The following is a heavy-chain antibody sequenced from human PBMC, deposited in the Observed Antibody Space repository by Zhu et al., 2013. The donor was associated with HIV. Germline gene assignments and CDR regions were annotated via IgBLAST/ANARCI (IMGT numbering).Heavy chain of an antibody. CDR1: GYTFTRYG. Sequence: QVQLVQSGAEVKKAGASVKVSCKASGYTFTRYGISWVRQAPGQGLEWMGWINPNNGATKYAPNFQGRVTMTRDTSISTAYMDLIRLTSDDTAVYYCASSIAAGVSVGTTDYMDVWGKGATVTVSS. CDR2: INPNNGAT. D-gene: IGHD6-13*01. J-gene: IGHJ6*03. V-gene: IGHV1-2*02. CDR3: ASSIAAGVSVGTTDYMDV.